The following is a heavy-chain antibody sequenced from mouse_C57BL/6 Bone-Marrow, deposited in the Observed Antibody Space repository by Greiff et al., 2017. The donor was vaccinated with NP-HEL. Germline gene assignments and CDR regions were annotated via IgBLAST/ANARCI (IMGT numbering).Heavy chain of an antibody. CDR2: ISSGGSYT. V-gene: IGHV5-6*01. D-gene: IGHD1-1*01. J-gene: IGHJ2*01. CDR1: GFTFSSYG. Sequence: EVHLVESGGDLVKPGGSLKLSCAASGFTFSSYGMSWVRQTPDKRLAWVATISSGGSYTYYPDSVKGRFPISRANAKNTLYLQMSRVKSEDTGVDYCERRITTGVAFDYWGQGTTLTVSS. CDR3: ERRITTGVAFDY.